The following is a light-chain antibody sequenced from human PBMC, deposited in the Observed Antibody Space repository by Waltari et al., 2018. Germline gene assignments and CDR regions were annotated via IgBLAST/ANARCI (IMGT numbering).Light chain of an antibody. Sequence: DIVLTQSPGTLSLSPGARATPFCKAGERRGSNRLAWCQLKPGQAPRLLVFGASTRATGIPDRFSGGGSGTDFTLIITRLEPEDSAVYYCQQYAGSPRTFGQGTKVEIK. CDR3: QQYAGSPRT. J-gene: IGKJ1*01. V-gene: IGKV3-20*01. CDR1: ERRGSNR. CDR2: GAS.